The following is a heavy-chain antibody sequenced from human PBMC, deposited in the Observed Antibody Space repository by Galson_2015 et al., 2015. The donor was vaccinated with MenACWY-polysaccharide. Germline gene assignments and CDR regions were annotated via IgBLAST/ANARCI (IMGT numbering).Heavy chain of an antibody. J-gene: IGHJ4*02. V-gene: IGHV3-23*01. CDR3: AKDGNPGGIYHTTFDY. Sequence: SLRLSCAASGFIFSTYAMSWVRQAPGEGPEWVSAISGSGGSTYYADSVKGHFTISRDNSKNTLYLQMNSLRAEDTAVYYCAKDGNPGGIYHTTFDYWGQGTLVTVSS. D-gene: IGHD1-26*01. CDR2: ISGSGGST. CDR1: GFIFSTYA.